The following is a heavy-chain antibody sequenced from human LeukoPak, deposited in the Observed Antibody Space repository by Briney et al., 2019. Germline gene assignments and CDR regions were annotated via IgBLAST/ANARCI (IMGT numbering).Heavy chain of an antibody. CDR1: GGSISSGGYS. CDR2: IYYSGST. D-gene: IGHD3-22*01. Sequence: KSSETLSLTCAVSGGSISSGGYSWSWIRQPPRKGLEWIGYIYYSGSTYYNPSLKSRVTISVDTSKNQFSLRLSSVTAADTAVYYCASAYSSGFDYWGQGTLVTVSS. CDR3: ASAYSSGFDY. J-gene: IGHJ4*02. V-gene: IGHV4-30-4*07.